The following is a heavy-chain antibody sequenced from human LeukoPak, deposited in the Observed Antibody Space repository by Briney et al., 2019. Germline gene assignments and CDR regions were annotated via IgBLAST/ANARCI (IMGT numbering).Heavy chain of an antibody. CDR2: TRNKANSYTT. D-gene: IGHD1-26*01. CDR3: GRSGRYRPSDL. Sequence: GGSLRLSCAASGFILSDHYIDWVRQAPGKGLEWVGLTRNKANSYTTEYAASVKGRFTISRDDPKNLLYLQMNSLRSEDTAVYYCGRSGRYRPSDLWGQGTLVTVSS. V-gene: IGHV3-72*01. CDR1: GFILSDHY. J-gene: IGHJ5*02.